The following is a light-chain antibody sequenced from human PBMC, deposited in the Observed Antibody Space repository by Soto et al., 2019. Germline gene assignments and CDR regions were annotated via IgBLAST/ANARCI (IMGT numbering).Light chain of an antibody. CDR2: DAS. Sequence: EIVLTQSPATLSLSPGDRATLSCRASQSVTTNFAWYQQKPGQGPRLLMYDASKRATGIPARFSGSGSETDFTLTISSLEPEDFAVYYCQQRHSWPVTFGQGTKVEIK. CDR1: QSVTTN. CDR3: QQRHSWPVT. V-gene: IGKV3-11*01. J-gene: IGKJ1*01.